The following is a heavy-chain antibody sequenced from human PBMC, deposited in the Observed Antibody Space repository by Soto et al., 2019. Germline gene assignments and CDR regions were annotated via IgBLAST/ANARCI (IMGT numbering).Heavy chain of an antibody. CDR2: IYYSGST. CDR3: ARRMCHNRGVCGSSWYGGWSDP. CDR1: GGSISSSSYY. J-gene: IGHJ5*02. Sequence: SETLSLTCTVSGGSISSSSYYWGWIRQPPGKGLERIGSIYYSGSTYYNPSLKSRVTISVDTSKNQFSLKLSSVTAADTAVYYCARRMCHNRGVCGSSWYGGWSDPWGQGTLVTVSS. V-gene: IGHV4-39*01. D-gene: IGHD6-13*01.